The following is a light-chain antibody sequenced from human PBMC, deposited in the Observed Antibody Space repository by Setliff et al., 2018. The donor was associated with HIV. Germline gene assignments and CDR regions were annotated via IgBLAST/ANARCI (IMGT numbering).Light chain of an antibody. J-gene: IGLJ1*01. V-gene: IGLV2-14*03. CDR3: NSYTSSSTLFV. Sequence: QSALTQPASVSGSPGQSITISCTGTSSDVGGYNYVSWYQQHPGKAPKLIIYDVSDRHSGVSNRFSGSKSGNTASLTISGLQAEDEADYYCNSYTSSSTLFVFGTGTKVTVL. CDR1: SSDVGGYNY. CDR2: DVS.